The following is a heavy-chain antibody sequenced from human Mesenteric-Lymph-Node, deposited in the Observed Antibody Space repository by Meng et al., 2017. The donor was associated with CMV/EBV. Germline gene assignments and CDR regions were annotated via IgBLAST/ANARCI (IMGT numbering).Heavy chain of an antibody. CDR2: ISSSSTYI. CDR3: ARGIAAPPHFYYFYGIDV. CDR1: GFTFSSHS. J-gene: IGHJ6*02. Sequence: GGSLRLSCAASGFTFSSHSMNWVRQAPGKGLEWISSISSSSTYIYYADSVKGRFTISRDNAENSLFLQVISLRTEDTAIYYCARGIAAPPHFYYFYGIDVWGQGTTVTVSS. D-gene: IGHD6-13*01. V-gene: IGHV3-21*01.